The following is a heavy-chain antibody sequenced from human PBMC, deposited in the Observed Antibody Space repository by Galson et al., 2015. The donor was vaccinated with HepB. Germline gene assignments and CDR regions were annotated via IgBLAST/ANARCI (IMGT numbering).Heavy chain of an antibody. V-gene: IGHV3-21*01. CDR3: ARYGSDTALDY. CDR2: ISSSTYI. D-gene: IGHD5-18*01. Sequence: SLRLSCAASGFTFSSYSINWVRQAPGKGLEWVSSISSSTYIYYADSVKGRFTISRDNAKNSLYLQMNSLRAEDTAVYYCARYGSDTALDYWGQGTLVTVSS. J-gene: IGHJ4*02. CDR1: GFTFSSYS.